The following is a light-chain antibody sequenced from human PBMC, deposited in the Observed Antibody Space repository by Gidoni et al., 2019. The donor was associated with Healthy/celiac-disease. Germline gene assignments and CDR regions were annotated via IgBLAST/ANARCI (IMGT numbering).Light chain of an antibody. J-gene: IGKJ2*01. CDR2: DAS. Sequence: DIQMTQSPSSLSASVGDRVTITCQVSQDISNYLNWYQQKPGKAPKLLIYDASNLETGVPSRFSGSGSGTDFTFTISSLQPEDIATYYCQQYDNLPYTFGQRTKLEIK. V-gene: IGKV1-33*01. CDR3: QQYDNLPYT. CDR1: QDISNY.